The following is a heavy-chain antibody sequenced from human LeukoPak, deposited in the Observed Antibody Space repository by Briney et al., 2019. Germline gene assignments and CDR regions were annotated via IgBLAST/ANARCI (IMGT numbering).Heavy chain of an antibody. J-gene: IGHJ6*03. D-gene: IGHD3-3*01. CDR3: ARVSIIDFSYYYMDV. V-gene: IGHV3-21*01. CDR2: ISSSSSYI. CDR1: GFTVSSNY. Sequence: AGGSLRLSCAASGFTVSSNYMSWVRQAPGKGLEWVSSISSSSSYIYYADSVKGRFTISRDNAKNSLYLQMNSLRAEDTAVYYCARVSIIDFSYYYMDVWGKGTTVTVSS.